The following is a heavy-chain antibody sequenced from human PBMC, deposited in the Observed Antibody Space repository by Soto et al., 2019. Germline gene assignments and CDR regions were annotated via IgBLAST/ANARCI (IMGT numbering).Heavy chain of an antibody. CDR3: ALAAAGVIVVVPAAIRGAFDY. V-gene: IGHV3-23*01. CDR2: ISGSGGST. J-gene: IGHJ4*02. Sequence: QPGGSLRLSCAASGFTFSSYAMSWVRQAPGKGLEWVSAISGSGGSTYYADSVKGRFTISRDDSKNTLYLQMNSLRAEDTAVYYCALAAAGVIVVVPAAIRGAFDYWGQGTLVTVS. D-gene: IGHD2-2*02. CDR1: GFTFSSYA.